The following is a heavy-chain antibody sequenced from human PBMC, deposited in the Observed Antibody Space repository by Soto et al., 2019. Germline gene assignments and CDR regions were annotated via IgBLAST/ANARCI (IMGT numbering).Heavy chain of an antibody. CDR1: GGSISSGDYY. J-gene: IGHJ4*02. Sequence: PSETLSLTCTVSGGSISSGDYYWSWIRQPPGKGLEWIGYIYYSGSTYYNPSLKSRVTISVDTSKNQFSLKLSSVTAADTAVYYCARGKRITMIPDFDYWGQGTLVTVSS. CDR2: IYYSGST. V-gene: IGHV4-30-4*01. D-gene: IGHD3-22*01. CDR3: ARGKRITMIPDFDY.